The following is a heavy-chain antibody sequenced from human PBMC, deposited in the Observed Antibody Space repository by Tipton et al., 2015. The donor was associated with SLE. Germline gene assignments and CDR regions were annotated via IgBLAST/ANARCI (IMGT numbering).Heavy chain of an antibody. CDR3: ARVRTGTSYYFDY. CDR2: SYHSGST. J-gene: IGHJ4*02. CDR1: GYSISSGYY. Sequence: LRLSCTVSGYSISSGYYWGWIRQPPGKGLEWIGSSYHSGSTYYNPSLKSRVTISVNTSKNQFSLKLSSVTAADTAVYYCARVRTGTSYYFDYWGQGTLVTVSS. V-gene: IGHV4-38-2*02. D-gene: IGHD1-7*01.